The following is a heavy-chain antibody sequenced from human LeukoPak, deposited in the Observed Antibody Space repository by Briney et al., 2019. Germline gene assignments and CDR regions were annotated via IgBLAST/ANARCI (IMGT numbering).Heavy chain of an antibody. J-gene: IGHJ6*02. CDR2: IKQDGSEK. D-gene: IGHD3-22*01. CDR3: ARVGYYDSSGYYYYYYYYGMDV. V-gene: IGHV3-7*01. Sequence: GGSLRLSCAASGFTFSSYWMSWVRQAPGKGLEWVANIKQDGSEKYYVDSVKGRFTISRDNAKNSLYLQMNSPRAEDTAVYYCARVGYYDSSGYYYYYYYYGMDVWGQGTTVTVSS. CDR1: GFTFSSYW.